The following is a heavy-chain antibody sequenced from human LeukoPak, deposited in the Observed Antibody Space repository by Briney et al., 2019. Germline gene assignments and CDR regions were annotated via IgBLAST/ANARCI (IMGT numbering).Heavy chain of an antibody. Sequence: GGSLRLSCAASGFTFSSYAMSWVRQAPGKGLEWVSDISGSGGSTYYADSVKGRFTISRDNSKNTLYLQMSSLRAEDTAVYYCAKGNIVVVVAASYYFDYWGQGTLVTVSS. J-gene: IGHJ4*02. CDR2: ISGSGGST. CDR3: AKGNIVVVVAASYYFDY. D-gene: IGHD2-15*01. V-gene: IGHV3-23*01. CDR1: GFTFSSYA.